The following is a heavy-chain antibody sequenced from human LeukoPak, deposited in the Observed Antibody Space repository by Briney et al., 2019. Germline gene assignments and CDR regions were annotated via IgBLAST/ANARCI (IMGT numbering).Heavy chain of an antibody. D-gene: IGHD3-22*01. Sequence: GRSLRLSCAASGFTFSSYGMHWVRQAPGKGLEWVAVIWYDGSNKYYADSVKGRFTISRDNSKNTLYLQMNSLRAEDTAVYYCARDSHSSGPDYYYYGMDVWGQGTTVTVFS. V-gene: IGHV3-33*01. CDR2: IWYDGSNK. CDR3: ARDSHSSGPDYYYYGMDV. CDR1: GFTFSSYG. J-gene: IGHJ6*02.